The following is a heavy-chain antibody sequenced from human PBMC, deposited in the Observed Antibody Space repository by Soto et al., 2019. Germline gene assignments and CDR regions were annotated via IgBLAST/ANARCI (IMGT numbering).Heavy chain of an antibody. Sequence: QVQLVQSGAEVKKPGASVKVSCKASGYTFTSYAISWVRQAPGQGLEWMGWISAYNGNTNYAQKLQGRTTITTDTSTRTAYRELRSLRSDDTAVYYCARDAPPEDYWGQGTLVTVSS. CDR3: ARDAPPEDY. V-gene: IGHV1-18*01. CDR1: GYTFTSYA. CDR2: ISAYNGNT. J-gene: IGHJ4*02.